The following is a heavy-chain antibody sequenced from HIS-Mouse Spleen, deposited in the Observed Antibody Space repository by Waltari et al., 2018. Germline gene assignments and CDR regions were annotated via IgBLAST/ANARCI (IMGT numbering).Heavy chain of an antibody. D-gene: IGHD6-13*01. Sequence: QLQLQESGPGLVKPSETLSLTCTVSGGSISSSSYYWGWIHQPPGKGLGGLGSIYYSGSTYYNPALKSRVTISVDPSKNQFSLKLSSVTAADTAVYYCAREIPYSSSWYDWYFDLWGRGTLVTVSS. CDR1: GGSISSSSYY. J-gene: IGHJ2*01. CDR3: AREIPYSSSWYDWYFDL. V-gene: IGHV4-39*07. CDR2: IYYSGST.